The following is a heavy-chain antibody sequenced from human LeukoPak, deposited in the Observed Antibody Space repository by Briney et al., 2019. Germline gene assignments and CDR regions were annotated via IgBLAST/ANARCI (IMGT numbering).Heavy chain of an antibody. D-gene: IGHD6-19*01. CDR1: GGSITSYY. J-gene: IGHJ4*02. V-gene: IGHV4-59*08. CDR3: ARLARPSSGWSIFDY. Sequence: SSETLSLTCTVSGGSITSYYWSWIRQPPGKGLEWIGVSYDSGNTYLNPALKSRVTISVDTSKKYFSLNLSYVTAADTAVDYCARLARPSSGWSIFDYWGQGTLVTVSS. CDR2: SYDSGNT.